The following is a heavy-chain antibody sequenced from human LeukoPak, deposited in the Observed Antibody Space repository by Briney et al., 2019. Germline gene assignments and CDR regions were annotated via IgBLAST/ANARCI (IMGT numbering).Heavy chain of an antibody. V-gene: IGHV4-39*01. Sequence: SETLSLTCTVSGGSISSSSYYWGWIRQPPGKGLEWIGSIYYSGSTYYNPSLKSRVTISVDTSKNQFSLKLSSVTAADTAVYYCARPVYSNYGWFDPWGQGTLVTVSS. D-gene: IGHD4-11*01. CDR1: GGSISSSSYY. J-gene: IGHJ5*02. CDR2: IYYSGST. CDR3: ARPVYSNYGWFDP.